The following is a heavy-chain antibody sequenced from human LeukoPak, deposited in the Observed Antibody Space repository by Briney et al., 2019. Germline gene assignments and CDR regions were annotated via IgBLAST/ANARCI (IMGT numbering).Heavy chain of an antibody. Sequence: PGGSLRLSCAGAGFTFSNYWMHWVRQVPGKGLVWVSRIQSDGSNTDYADSVKGRFTISRDNSKSTLYLEMNSLRVEDTAVYYCTKVRSGSSNWALRVFDYWGQGALVTVSS. V-gene: IGHV3-74*01. CDR3: TKVRSGSSNWALRVFDY. J-gene: IGHJ4*02. CDR1: GFTFSNYW. CDR2: IQSDGSNT. D-gene: IGHD4-11*01.